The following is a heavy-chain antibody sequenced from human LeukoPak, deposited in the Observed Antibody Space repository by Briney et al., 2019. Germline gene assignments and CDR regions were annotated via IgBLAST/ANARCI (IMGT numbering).Heavy chain of an antibody. CDR1: GGTFSSYA. CDR3: ARNYFGYGSGSYYNSDY. Sequence: SVKVSCKASGGTFSSYAISWVRQAPGQGLEWMGRIIPILGIANYAQKFQGGVTITADKSTSTAYMELSSLRSEDTAVYYCARNYFGYGSGSYYNSDYWGRGTLVTVSS. D-gene: IGHD3-10*01. J-gene: IGHJ4*02. V-gene: IGHV1-69*04. CDR2: IIPILGIA.